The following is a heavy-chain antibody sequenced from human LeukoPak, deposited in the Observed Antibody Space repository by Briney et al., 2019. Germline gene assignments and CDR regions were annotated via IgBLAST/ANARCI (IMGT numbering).Heavy chain of an antibody. D-gene: IGHD2-21*02. V-gene: IGHV1-69*13. CDR2: IIPIFGTA. J-gene: IGHJ3*02. Sequence: SVKVSCKASGGTFSSYAISWVRQAPGQGLEWMGGIIPIFGTANCAQKFQGRVTITADESTSTAYMELSSLRSEDTAVYYCARERGYCGGDCSDAFDIWGQGTMVTVSS. CDR3: ARERGYCGGDCSDAFDI. CDR1: GGTFSSYA.